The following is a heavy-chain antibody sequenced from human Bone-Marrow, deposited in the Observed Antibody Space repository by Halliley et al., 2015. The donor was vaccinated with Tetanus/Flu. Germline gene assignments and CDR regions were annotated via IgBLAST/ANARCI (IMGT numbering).Heavy chain of an antibody. Sequence: QLVQSGAEVKKPGESLKISCKGSGYSFTSYWIGWVRQMPGKGLEWMGIIYPGDSDTRYRPSFQGQVTISADKAISTAYLQWSSLKASDTAMYYCARAVGYNSAYYYGMDVWGQGTTVTVSS. J-gene: IGHJ6*02. D-gene: IGHD3-22*01. CDR3: ARAVGYNSAYYYGMDV. CDR1: GYSFTSYW. V-gene: IGHV5-51*01. CDR2: IYPGDSDT.